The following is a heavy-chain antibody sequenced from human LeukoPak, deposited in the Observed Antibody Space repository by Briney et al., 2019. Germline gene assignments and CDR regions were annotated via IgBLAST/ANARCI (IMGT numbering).Heavy chain of an antibody. CDR2: ISGSGEST. CDR1: GFTFNNYA. CDR3: ARVRRERRLYYYYYGMDV. Sequence: GGSLRLSCAASGFTFNNYAMSWVRQAPGKGLEWVSAISGSGESTYYAGSVKGRFTISRDNSKNTLYLQMHRLRAEDTAVYYCARVRRERRLYYYYYGMDVWGQGTTVTVSS. J-gene: IGHJ6*02. V-gene: IGHV3-23*01. D-gene: IGHD1-26*01.